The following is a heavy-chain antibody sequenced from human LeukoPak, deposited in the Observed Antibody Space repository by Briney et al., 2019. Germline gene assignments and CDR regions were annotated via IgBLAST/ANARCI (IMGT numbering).Heavy chain of an antibody. D-gene: IGHD4-11*01. CDR2: INHSGST. CDR3: ARDYSNYGGWFDP. J-gene: IGHJ5*02. V-gene: IGHV4-34*01. Sequence: SETLSLTCAVYGGSFSGYYWSWIRQPPGKGLEWIGEINHSGSTNYNPSLKSRVTISVETSKNQFSLKLSSVTAADTAVYYCARDYSNYGGWFDPWGQGTLVTVSS. CDR1: GGSFSGYY.